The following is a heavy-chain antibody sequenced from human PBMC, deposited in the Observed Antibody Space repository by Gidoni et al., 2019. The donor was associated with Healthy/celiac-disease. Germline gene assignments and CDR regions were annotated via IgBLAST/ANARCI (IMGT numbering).Heavy chain of an antibody. Sequence: EVQLVESGGVVVQPGGSLRLSCAASGFTFDDYTMHCVRQAPGKGLEWVSLISWDGGSTYYADSVKGRFTISRDNSKNSLYLQMNSLRTEDTALYYCAKEGGYSYGYNNYYMDVWGKGTTVTVSS. J-gene: IGHJ6*03. CDR3: AKEGGYSYGYNNYYMDV. V-gene: IGHV3-43*01. D-gene: IGHD5-18*01. CDR1: GFTFDDYT. CDR2: ISWDGGST.